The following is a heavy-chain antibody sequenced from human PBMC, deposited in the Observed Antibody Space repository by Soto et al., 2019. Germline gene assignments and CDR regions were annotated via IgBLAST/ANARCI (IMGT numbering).Heavy chain of an antibody. CDR1: GYTFTSYG. CDR3: ARDPRRSSGWRIIYFDY. V-gene: IGHV1-18*01. CDR2: ISAYNGNT. J-gene: IGHJ4*02. Sequence: ASLKVSCKASGYTFTSYGISWVRQAPGQGLEWMGWISAYNGNTNYAQKLQGRVTMTTDTSTSTAYMELRSLRSDDTAVYYCARDPRRSSGWRIIYFDYWGQGTLVTVSS. D-gene: IGHD6-19*01.